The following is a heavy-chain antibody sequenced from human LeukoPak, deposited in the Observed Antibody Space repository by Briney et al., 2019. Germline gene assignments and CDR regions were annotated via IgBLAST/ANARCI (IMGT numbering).Heavy chain of an antibody. Sequence: PGGSLRLSCAASGFTFSSYAMHWVRQAPGKGLEYVSAISTDGGSPYYANSVKGRFTISRDNAENSLYLQMHSLRVEDTAVYYCARAPTVLVGYCSSSSCQADYWGQGTLVTVSS. CDR1: GFTFSSYA. J-gene: IGHJ4*02. CDR3: ARAPTVLVGYCSSSSCQADY. V-gene: IGHV3-64*01. CDR2: ISTDGGSP. D-gene: IGHD2-2*01.